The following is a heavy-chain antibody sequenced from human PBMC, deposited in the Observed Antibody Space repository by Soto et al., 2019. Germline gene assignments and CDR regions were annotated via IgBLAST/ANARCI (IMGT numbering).Heavy chain of an antibody. Sequence: GGSLRLSCAASGFTFSSYSMNWVRQAPGKGLEWVSSISSSSSYIYYADSVKGRFTISRDNAKNSLYLQMNSLRAEDTAVYYCARDPAAIGSFDWFDPWGQGTLVTVSS. CDR2: ISSSSSYI. D-gene: IGHD2-2*01. CDR3: ARDPAAIGSFDWFDP. V-gene: IGHV3-21*01. CDR1: GFTFSSYS. J-gene: IGHJ5*02.